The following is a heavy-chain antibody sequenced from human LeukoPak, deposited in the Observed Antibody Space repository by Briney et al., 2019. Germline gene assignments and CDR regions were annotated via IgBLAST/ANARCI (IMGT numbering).Heavy chain of an antibody. Sequence: ASVKVSCKVSGYTLTELSMHWVRQAPGKGLEWMGGFDPEDGETIYAQKLQGRVTMTTDTSTSTAYMELRSLRSDDTAVYYCARVAGAMVRGVSPYDYYYMDVWGKGTTVTVSS. CDR3: ARVAGAMVRGVSPYDYYYMDV. CDR2: FDPEDGET. CDR1: GYTLTELS. J-gene: IGHJ6*03. V-gene: IGHV1-24*01. D-gene: IGHD3-10*01.